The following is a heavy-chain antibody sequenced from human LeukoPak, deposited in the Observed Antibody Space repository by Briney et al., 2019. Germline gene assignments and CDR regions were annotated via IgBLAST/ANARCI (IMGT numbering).Heavy chain of an antibody. CDR2: INHSGST. J-gene: IGHJ6*02. CDR3: ARRPSYYYYGMDV. V-gene: IGHV4-34*01. CDR1: GGSFSGYY. Sequence: SETLSLTCAVYGGSFSGYYWSCIRQPPGKGLEWIGEINHSGSTNYNPSLKSRVTISVDTSKNQFSLKLSSVTAADTAVYYCARRPSYYYYGMDVWGQGTTVTVSS.